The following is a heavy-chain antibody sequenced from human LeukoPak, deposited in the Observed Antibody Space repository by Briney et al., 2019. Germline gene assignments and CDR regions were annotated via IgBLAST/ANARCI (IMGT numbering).Heavy chain of an antibody. J-gene: IGHJ6*04. CDR3: ASSGSYTPRQIYYYYGMDV. V-gene: IGHV4-59*01. D-gene: IGHD3-10*01. Sequence: SETLSLTCTVSGGSISSYYWSWIRQPPGKGLEWIGYIYYSGSTNYNPSLKSRVTISVDTSKNQFSLKLSSVTAADTAVYYCASSGSYTPRQIYYYYGMDVWGKGTTVTVSS. CDR1: GGSISSYY. CDR2: IYYSGST.